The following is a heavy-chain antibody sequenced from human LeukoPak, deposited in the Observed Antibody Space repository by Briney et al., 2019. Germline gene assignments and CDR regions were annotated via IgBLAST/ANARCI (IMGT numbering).Heavy chain of an antibody. CDR3: ARLYSSGWADY. V-gene: IGHV3-33*01. Sequence: GGSLRLSCAASGYTFSSHGMYWVRQAPGKGLEWVALIWYDGSQKYYADSVKGRFTISRDNYKNTLSLQMDSLRAEDTAVYFCARLYSSGWADYWGQGTLVTVSS. CDR2: IWYDGSQK. J-gene: IGHJ4*02. CDR1: GYTFSSHG. D-gene: IGHD6-19*01.